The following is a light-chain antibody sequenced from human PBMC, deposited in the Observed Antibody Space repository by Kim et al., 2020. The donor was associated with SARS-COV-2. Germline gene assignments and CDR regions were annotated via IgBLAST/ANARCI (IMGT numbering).Light chain of an antibody. CDR1: TDIGAS. Sequence: LSPGARATLSCKASTDIGASLAWYQQRPGQPPRLLIYDASSRATGIPGRFSGRGSGTDFTLTISSLEPEDFAVYFCQQRSKWPPSFGQGTKVDIK. CDR2: DAS. V-gene: IGKV3-11*01. CDR3: QQRSKWPPS. J-gene: IGKJ1*01.